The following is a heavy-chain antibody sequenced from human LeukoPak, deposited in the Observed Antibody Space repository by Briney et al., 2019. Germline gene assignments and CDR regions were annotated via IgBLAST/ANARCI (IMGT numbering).Heavy chain of an antibody. CDR2: ISYDGKNK. CDR1: GFTFSRYG. V-gene: IGHV3-30*18. D-gene: IGHD1-26*01. J-gene: IGHJ4*02. Sequence: GRSLRLSCAASGFTFSRYGMHWVCQAPGKGLEWVAVISYDGKNKYYVDSVKGRFTISRDNSKNTVYLQVNSLRAEDTAVYYCAKDRDSIGSVYYFDYWGQGARLTVSS. CDR3: AKDRDSIGSVYYFDY.